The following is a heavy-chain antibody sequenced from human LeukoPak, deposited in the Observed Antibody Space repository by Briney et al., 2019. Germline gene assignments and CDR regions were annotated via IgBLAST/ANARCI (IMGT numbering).Heavy chain of an antibody. CDR3: ARDAYLHDSSGYYLLNEFDY. CDR2: ISSSSSYI. Sequence: GGCLRLSCAASGFTFSSYSMNWVRQAPGKGLEWVSSISSSSSYIYYADSVKGRFTISRDNAKNSLYLQMNSLRAEDTAVYYCARDAYLHDSSGYYLLNEFDYWGQGTLVTVSS. J-gene: IGHJ4*02. CDR1: GFTFSSYS. V-gene: IGHV3-21*01. D-gene: IGHD3-22*01.